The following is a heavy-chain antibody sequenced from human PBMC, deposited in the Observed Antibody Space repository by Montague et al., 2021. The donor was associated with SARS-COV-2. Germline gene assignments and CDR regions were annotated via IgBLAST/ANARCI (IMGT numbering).Heavy chain of an antibody. Sequence: LRLSCAASGFTFSSYDMHWVRQAPGKGLEWVAVIWYDGSNQYYGDTVKGRFTISRDNSKNTLYLQMNSLRAEDTAVYYCAREYSAPRWFGEYNRYGMDVWGQGTTVTVSS. CDR1: GFTFSSYD. CDR2: IWYDGSNQ. J-gene: IGHJ6*02. CDR3: AREYSAPRWFGEYNRYGMDV. V-gene: IGHV3-33*08. D-gene: IGHD3-10*01.